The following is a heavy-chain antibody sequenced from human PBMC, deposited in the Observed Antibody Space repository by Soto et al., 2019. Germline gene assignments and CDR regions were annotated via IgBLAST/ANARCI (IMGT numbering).Heavy chain of an antibody. D-gene: IGHD3-22*01. J-gene: IGHJ6*02. CDR3: ASRENYYDSSGGVLDV. CDR2: IYHSGST. V-gene: IGHV4-4*02. Sequence: RSETLSLTCAVSGGSISSSNWWIWVRQPPGKGLEWIGEIYHSGSTNYNPSLKSRVTISVDKSKNQFSLKLSSVTAADTAVYYCASRENYYDSSGGVLDVWGQGTTVTVSS. CDR1: GGSISSSNW.